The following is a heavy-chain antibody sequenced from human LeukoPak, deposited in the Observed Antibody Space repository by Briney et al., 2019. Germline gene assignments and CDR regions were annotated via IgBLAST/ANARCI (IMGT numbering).Heavy chain of an antibody. CDR2: LNQDADRE. D-gene: IGHD1-14*01. J-gene: IGHJ4*02. CDR3: ARATTASARDH. Sequence: GGSLRLSCAASGFNFRAYWISWARQAPGKGLEWVASLNQDADREYYVDSVKGRFTISRDNAKNSLYLQMDSLRVEDTAVYYCARATTASARDHWGQGTLVTVSS. V-gene: IGHV3-7*01. CDR1: GFNFRAYW.